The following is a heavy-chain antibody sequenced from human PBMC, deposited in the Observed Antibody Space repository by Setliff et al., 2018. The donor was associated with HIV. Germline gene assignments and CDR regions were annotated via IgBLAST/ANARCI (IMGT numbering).Heavy chain of an antibody. J-gene: IGHJ4*02. CDR1: GYTLTKLS. D-gene: IGHD1-26*01. CDR3: ATDNREGVGTPYYFDY. Sequence: RASVKVSCKVSGYTLTKLSMHWVRQAPEKGLEWMGGFDPELGETFFAQNFRGRLTMTQDTSTDTAYMELTSLRSDDTAMYYCATDNREGVGTPYYFDYWGQGTQVTVS. V-gene: IGHV1-24*01. CDR2: FDPELGET.